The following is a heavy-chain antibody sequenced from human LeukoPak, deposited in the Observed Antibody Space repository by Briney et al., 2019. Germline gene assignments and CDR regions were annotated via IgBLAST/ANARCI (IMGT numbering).Heavy chain of an antibody. J-gene: IGHJ3*02. CDR3: ARDTDLHYYDSSGYPDAFDI. D-gene: IGHD3-22*01. CDR2: INPNSGNT. V-gene: IGHV1-2*02. CDR1: GYTFTGYY. Sequence: VASVTVSFKASGYTFTGYYMHWVRQAPGQGLEWMGWINPNSGNTNYAQKFQGRVTMTRDTSISTAYMELSRLRSDDTAVYYCARDTDLHYYDSSGYPDAFDIWGQGTMASVSS.